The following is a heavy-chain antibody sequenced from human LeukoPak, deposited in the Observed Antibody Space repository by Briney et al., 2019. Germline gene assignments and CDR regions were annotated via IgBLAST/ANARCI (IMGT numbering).Heavy chain of an antibody. CDR1: GGSFSGYY. D-gene: IGHD3-22*01. CDR2: INHSGST. V-gene: IGHV4-34*01. CDR3: ARCYYDSSGCDY. J-gene: IGHJ4*02. Sequence: SETLSLTCAVYGGSFSGYYWSWIRQPPGRAVEWIGEINHSGSTNYNPSLKSRVTISEDTSKNQFSLKLSSVTAADTAVYYCARCYYDSSGCDYWGQGTLVTVSS.